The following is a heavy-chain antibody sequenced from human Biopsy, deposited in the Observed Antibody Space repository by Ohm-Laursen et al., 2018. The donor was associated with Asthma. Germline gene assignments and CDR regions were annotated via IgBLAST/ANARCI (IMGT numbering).Heavy chain of an antibody. D-gene: IGHD3-16*01. CDR3: ARRGGVRRYFDY. J-gene: IGHJ4*02. V-gene: IGHV4-31*03. Sequence: SQTLSLTCTVSYGSITSGGYYWTWIRQHPGKGLEWIGFIYYSGGTYYNPSLKSRVSISIETSKNQFSLKLSSVTAADTAVYFCARRGGVRRYFDYWGQGTLVTVSS. CDR2: IYYSGGT. CDR1: YGSITSGGYY.